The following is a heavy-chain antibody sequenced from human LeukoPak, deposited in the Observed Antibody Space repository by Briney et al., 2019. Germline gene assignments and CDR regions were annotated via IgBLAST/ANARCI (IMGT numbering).Heavy chain of an antibody. J-gene: IGHJ4*02. CDR2: IYSGGST. CDR3: ASRGNDDYGGLDY. CDR1: GFTVSGNY. Sequence: PGGSLRLSCAASGFTVSGNYMSWVRQAPGKGLEWVSVIYSGGSTFYADSVKGRFTISRDNSKNTLYLQMNSLRAEDTAVYYCASRGNDDYGGLDYWGQGTLVTVSS. V-gene: IGHV3-53*01. D-gene: IGHD4-23*01.